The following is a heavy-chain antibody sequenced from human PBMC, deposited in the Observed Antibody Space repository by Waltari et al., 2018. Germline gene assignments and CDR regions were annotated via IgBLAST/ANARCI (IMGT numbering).Heavy chain of an antibody. CDR1: GFTFSSYA. Sequence: EVQLVESGGGLVQPGGSLRLSCAASGFTFSSYAMTWVRPAPGKGLEWVSAIRGSGGSTYYADSVKGRFTISRDNSKNTLYLQMNSLRAEDTAVYYCAKGYYGSGSYQPLDYWGQGTLVTVSS. V-gene: IGHV3-23*04. J-gene: IGHJ4*02. CDR2: IRGSGGST. D-gene: IGHD3-10*01. CDR3: AKGYYGSGSYQPLDY.